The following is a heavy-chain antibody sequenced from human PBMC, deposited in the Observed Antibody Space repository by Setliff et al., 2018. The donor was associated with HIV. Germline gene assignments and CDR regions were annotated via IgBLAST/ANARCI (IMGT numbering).Heavy chain of an antibody. Sequence: SETLSLTCTVSGGSISSGGYYWSWIRQHPGKGLEWIGYIYYSGSTYYNPSLKSLVTISVDTSKNQFSLKLSSVIAADTAVYYCARVVGSTPYNFWSGHPYVYWFDPWGQGTLVTVSS. CDR2: IYYSGST. CDR3: ARVVGSTPYNFWSGHPYVYWFDP. J-gene: IGHJ5*02. CDR1: GGSISSGGYY. D-gene: IGHD3-3*01. V-gene: IGHV4-31*01.